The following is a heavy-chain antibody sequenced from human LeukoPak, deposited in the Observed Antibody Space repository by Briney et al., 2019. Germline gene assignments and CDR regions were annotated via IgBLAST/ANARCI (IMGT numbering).Heavy chain of an antibody. CDR2: IKQDGGEK. D-gene: IGHD3-10*01. CDR1: GFTFSGYW. V-gene: IGHV3-7*01. Sequence: GGSLTLSCAASGFTFSGYWMSWLRQAPGKGLEWVANIKQDGGEKYYVDSVKGRFTISRDNAKNSLYLRMNSLRAEDTAVYYCARDRGFGQADVWGKGTTVTVSS. CDR3: ARDRGFGQADV. J-gene: IGHJ6*04.